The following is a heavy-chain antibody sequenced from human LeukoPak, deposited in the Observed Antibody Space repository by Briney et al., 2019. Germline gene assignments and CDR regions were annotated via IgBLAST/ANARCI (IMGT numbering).Heavy chain of an antibody. V-gene: IGHV3-30*02. Sequence: GGSLRLSCAASGFTFSSYGMHWVRQAPGKGLEWVAFIRYDGSNKYYADSVKGRFTISRDNSKNTLYLQMNSLRAEDTAVYYCATSFGPVIAAAGTGADWGQGTLVTASS. J-gene: IGHJ4*02. D-gene: IGHD6-13*01. CDR2: IRYDGSNK. CDR1: GFTFSSYG. CDR3: ATSFGPVIAAAGTGAD.